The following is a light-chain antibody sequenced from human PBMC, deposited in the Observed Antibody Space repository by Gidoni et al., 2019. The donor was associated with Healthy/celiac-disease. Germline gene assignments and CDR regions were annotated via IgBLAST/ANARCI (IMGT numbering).Light chain of an antibody. CDR3: QQHNNWPPIT. Sequence: EIVMTQSPATLSVSPGERATLSCRASQSVSSNLAWYQQKPGQAPRLLIYGASNRATGIPARFSGSGSGTEFTLTISSLQSEDFAVYYCQQHNNWPPITFGQGTRLEIK. CDR1: QSVSSN. V-gene: IGKV3-15*01. J-gene: IGKJ5*01. CDR2: GAS.